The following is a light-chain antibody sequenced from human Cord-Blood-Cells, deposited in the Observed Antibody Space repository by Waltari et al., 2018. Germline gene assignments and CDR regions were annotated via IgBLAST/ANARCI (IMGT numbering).Light chain of an antibody. V-gene: IGKV3-20*01. CDR1: QSVSRSY. CDR3: QQYGSSPKT. J-gene: IGKJ1*01. CDR2: GAS. Sequence: EIVLTQSPGTLSLSPGERATLSCRASQSVSRSYLAWYQQKPGQAPRLLIYGASSRATGIPARFSGSGSGTDFTLTISRLEPEDFAVYYCQQYGSSPKTFGQGTKVEIK.